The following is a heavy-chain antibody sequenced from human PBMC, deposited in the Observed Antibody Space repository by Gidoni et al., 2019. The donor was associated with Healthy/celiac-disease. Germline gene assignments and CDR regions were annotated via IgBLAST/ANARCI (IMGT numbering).Heavy chain of an antibody. D-gene: IGHD3-22*01. Sequence: EVQLVASGGGLIQPGGSLRLSCAASGFTVSSNYMSWVRQAPGKGLEWVSVIYSGGSTYYADSVKGRFTISRDNSKNTLYLQMNSLRAEDTAVYYCARLRYYYDSSGLIWGQGTMVTVSS. J-gene: IGHJ3*02. V-gene: IGHV3-53*01. CDR3: ARLRYYYDSSGLI. CDR2: IYSGGST. CDR1: GFTVSSNY.